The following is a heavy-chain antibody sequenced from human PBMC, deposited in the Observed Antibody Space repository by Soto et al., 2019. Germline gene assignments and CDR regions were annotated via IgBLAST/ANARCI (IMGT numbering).Heavy chain of an antibody. J-gene: IGHJ3*02. V-gene: IGHV1-18*01. Sequence: ASVKVSCKASGYTFTSYGISWVRQAPGQGLEWMGWISAYNGNTNYAQKLQGRVTMTTDTSTSTAYMELRSLRSDDTAVYYCARDGRDYYDSSGYGDDAFDIWGQGTMVTVSS. CDR2: ISAYNGNT. D-gene: IGHD3-22*01. CDR1: GYTFTSYG. CDR3: ARDGRDYYDSSGYGDDAFDI.